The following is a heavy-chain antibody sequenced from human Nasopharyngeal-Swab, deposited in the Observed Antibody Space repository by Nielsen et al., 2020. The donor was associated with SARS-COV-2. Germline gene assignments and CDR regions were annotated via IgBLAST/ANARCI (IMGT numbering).Heavy chain of an antibody. D-gene: IGHD2-15*01. Sequence: GESLKISCAASGFTFSTYWMHWVRQPPGKGLLWVSRIDTDGTITDYADSVKGRFTISRDNANNSLYLQMNSLRAEDTAVYYCARDSRYCSGGSCYSDFDYWGQGTLVTVSS. CDR3: ARDSRYCSGGSCYSDFDY. CDR2: IDTDGTIT. V-gene: IGHV3-74*01. J-gene: IGHJ4*02. CDR1: GFTFSTYW.